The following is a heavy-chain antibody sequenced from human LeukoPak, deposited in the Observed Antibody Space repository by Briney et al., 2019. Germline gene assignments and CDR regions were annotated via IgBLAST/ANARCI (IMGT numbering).Heavy chain of an antibody. J-gene: IGHJ4*02. Sequence: ASMKVSCKTSGYTFTNYGINWVRQAPGQGLEWMGWISPYNGKAEFAQKFQGRVSMTTDTSTTTVYMELRSLRSDDTAVYYCATGGSNWNYQYYFEYWGQGTLVTVSS. D-gene: IGHD1-7*01. V-gene: IGHV1-18*01. CDR3: ATGGSNWNYQYYFEY. CDR2: ISPYNGKA. CDR1: GYTFTNYG.